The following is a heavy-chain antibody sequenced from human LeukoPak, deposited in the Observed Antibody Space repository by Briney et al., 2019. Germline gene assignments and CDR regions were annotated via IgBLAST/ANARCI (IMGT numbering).Heavy chain of an antibody. CDR2: ISAYNGNT. D-gene: IGHD1-1*01. J-gene: IGHJ4*02. CDR1: GYTFTSYG. Sequence: ASVKVSCKASGYTFTSYGISWARQAPGQGLEWMGWISAYNGNTNYAQKLQGRVTMTTDTSTSTAYMERRSLRSDDTAVYYCAREGQQLKHFDYWGQGTLVTVSS. V-gene: IGHV1-18*01. CDR3: AREGQQLKHFDY.